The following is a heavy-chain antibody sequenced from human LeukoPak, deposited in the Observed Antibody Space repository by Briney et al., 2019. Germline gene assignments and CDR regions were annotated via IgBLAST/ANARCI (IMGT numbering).Heavy chain of an antibody. J-gene: IGHJ5*02. CDR1: GGSISSSSYY. CDR2: IYYSGST. D-gene: IGHD2-2*01. CDR3: ARHRGIVVVPAARGPNWFDP. V-gene: IGHV4-39*01. Sequence: PSETLSLTCAVSGGSISSSSYYWGWLRQPPGKGLEWIGSIYYSGSTYYNPSLKSRVTISVDTSKNQFSLKLSSVTAADTAVYYCARHRGIVVVPAARGPNWFDPWGQGTLVTVSS.